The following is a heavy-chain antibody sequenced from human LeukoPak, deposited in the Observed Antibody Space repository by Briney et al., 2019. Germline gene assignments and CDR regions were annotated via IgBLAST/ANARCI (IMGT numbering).Heavy chain of an antibody. CDR2: IYYSGST. CDR1: GGSTSSYY. D-gene: IGHD6-19*01. Sequence: PSETLSLTCTVSGGSTSSYYWSWIRQPPGKGLEWIGYIYYSGSTNYNPSLKSRVTISVDTSKNQFSLKLSSVTAADTAVYYCARGSGWYGYWGQGTLVTVSS. CDR3: ARGSGWYGY. J-gene: IGHJ4*02. V-gene: IGHV4-59*01.